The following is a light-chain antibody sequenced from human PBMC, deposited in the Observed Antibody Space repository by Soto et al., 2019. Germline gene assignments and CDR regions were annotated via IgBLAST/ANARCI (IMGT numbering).Light chain of an antibody. CDR2: DVT. CDR1: SDDVGYYTY. CDR3: HSYAGSYTCV. Sequence: QSALTQPRSVSGSPGQSVTISCTGTSDDVGYYTYVSWFQQHPGKAPKLMIYDVTKRPSGVPDRFSASKSGNAASLTISGLQAEDEADYYCHSYAGSYTCVFGGGTKVTVL. J-gene: IGLJ2*01. V-gene: IGLV2-11*01.